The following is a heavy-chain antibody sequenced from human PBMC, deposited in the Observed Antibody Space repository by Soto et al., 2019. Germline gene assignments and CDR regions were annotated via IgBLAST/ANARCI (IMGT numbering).Heavy chain of an antibody. J-gene: IGHJ5*02. Sequence: SVKVSCKASGGTFSSYAISWVRQAPGQGLEWMGGIIPIFGTANYAQKFQGRVTITADKSTSTAYMELSSLRSEDTAVYYCARDALRRVDTAMVTGSWFDPWGQGTLVTSPQ. V-gene: IGHV1-69*06. CDR3: ARDALRRVDTAMVTGSWFDP. CDR2: IIPIFGTA. D-gene: IGHD5-18*01. CDR1: GGTFSSYA.